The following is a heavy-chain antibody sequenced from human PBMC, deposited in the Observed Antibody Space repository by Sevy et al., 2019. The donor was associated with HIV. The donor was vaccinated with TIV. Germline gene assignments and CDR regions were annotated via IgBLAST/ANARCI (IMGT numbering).Heavy chain of an antibody. D-gene: IGHD2-15*01. J-gene: IGHJ6*02. Sequence: GESLKISCKGSGYSFTSYWIGWVRQMPGKGLEWMGIIYPGDSDTRYSPSFQGQVTISADKPISTAYLQWSSLKASDTAMYYCARLAGYCSGGSCYLWGYYYGMDVWGQGTTVTVSS. CDR1: GYSFTSYW. CDR3: ARLAGYCSGGSCYLWGYYYGMDV. CDR2: IYPGDSDT. V-gene: IGHV5-51*01.